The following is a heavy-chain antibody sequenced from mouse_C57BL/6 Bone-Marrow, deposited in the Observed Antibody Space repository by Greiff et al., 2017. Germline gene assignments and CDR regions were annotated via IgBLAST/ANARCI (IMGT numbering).Heavy chain of an antibody. CDR2: ISSGSSTI. D-gene: IGHD1-1*01. J-gene: IGHJ1*03. Sequence: DVKLVESGGGLVKPGGSLKLSCAASGFTFSDYGMHWVRQAPEKGLEWVAYISSGSSTIYYADTVKGRFTISRDNAKNTLFLQMSSLRSEDTAMYCCAGRGLLVGDFDVWGTGTTVTVSS. CDR1: GFTFSDYG. V-gene: IGHV5-17*01. CDR3: AGRGLLVGDFDV.